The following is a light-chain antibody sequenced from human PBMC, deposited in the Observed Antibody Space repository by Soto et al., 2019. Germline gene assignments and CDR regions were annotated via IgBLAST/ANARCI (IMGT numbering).Light chain of an antibody. CDR2: DNN. J-gene: IGLJ3*02. V-gene: IGLV1-51*01. CDR3: GVWDDSLSAWV. CDR1: SSNIGTSY. Sequence: QSVLTQPPSVSAAPGQSVTISCSGSSSNIGTSYVSWFQHLPGTAPKAVIYDNNKRASGISGRFSGSKSGTSATLGITGLQTADEGDYYCGVWDDSLSAWVFGGGTKVTVL.